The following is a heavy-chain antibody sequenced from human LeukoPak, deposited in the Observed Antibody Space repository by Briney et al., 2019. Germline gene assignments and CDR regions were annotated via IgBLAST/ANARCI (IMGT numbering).Heavy chain of an antibody. CDR2: IMPLFNTP. J-gene: IGHJ6*03. Sequence: SSVKVSCKASGGTFSSYCITWVRQAPGQGLEWMGGIMPLFNTPNYAHQFQGRGTITTDEATSTAYMKLSSLRFEDTAMYYCAKVDRYHYYLDVWGKGTTVTVSS. CDR3: AKVDRYHYYLDV. CDR1: GGTFSSYC. V-gene: IGHV1-69*05.